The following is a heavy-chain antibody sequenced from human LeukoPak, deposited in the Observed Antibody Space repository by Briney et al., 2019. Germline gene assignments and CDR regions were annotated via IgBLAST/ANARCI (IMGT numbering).Heavy chain of an antibody. Sequence: KPSETLSLTCAVYGGSFSGYYWSWIRQPPGKWLEWIGEINHSGSTNYNPSLKSRVTISVDTSKNQFSLKLSSVAAADTAVYYCARGLRSDYYDSSGYTPTFDNWFDPWGQGTLVTVSS. V-gene: IGHV4-34*01. CDR1: GGSFSGYY. CDR3: ARGLRSDYYDSSGYTPTFDNWFDP. CDR2: INHSGST. D-gene: IGHD3-22*01. J-gene: IGHJ5*02.